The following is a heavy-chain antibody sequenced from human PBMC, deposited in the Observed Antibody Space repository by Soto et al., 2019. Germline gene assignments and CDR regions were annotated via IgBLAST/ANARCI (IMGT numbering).Heavy chain of an antibody. CDR3: SGGVGDAF. Sequence: EVHLVESGGGLVQTGGSLRLSCAIFESTVSRDWMNWVRQAPGQGLEWVAHINQDGSEKYYVDSGKGRFTISRDNAKKSLYRQMNSLGPADTSRYYCSGGVGDAFWGQGTLVTVSS. J-gene: IGHJ4*02. D-gene: IGHD1-26*01. V-gene: IGHV3-7*04. CDR2: INQDGSEK. CDR1: ESTVSRDW.